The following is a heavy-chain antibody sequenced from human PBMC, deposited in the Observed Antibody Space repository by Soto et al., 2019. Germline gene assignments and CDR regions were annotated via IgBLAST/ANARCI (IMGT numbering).Heavy chain of an antibody. CDR1: GFTVRSSA. V-gene: IGHV1-58*01. CDR3: ATGAYCSGGSCSDYYYYYYGMDL. J-gene: IGHJ6*02. CDR2: LVVGTGNT. D-gene: IGHD2-15*01. Sequence: SVKVSCKTSGFTVRSSAVQWVGQARGQRLEWIGWLVVGTGNTNYAQKFQQRVTISSDRSTNTVSMELSSLTSEDTAVYYCATGAYCSGGSCSDYYYYYYGMDLWGQGTTVTVSS.